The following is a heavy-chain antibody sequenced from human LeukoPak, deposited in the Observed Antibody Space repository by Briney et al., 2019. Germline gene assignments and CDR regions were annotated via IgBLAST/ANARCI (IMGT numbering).Heavy chain of an antibody. J-gene: IGHJ4*02. Sequence: GESLKISCTGSGYIFTSYWINWVRQMPGKGLEWMGRIDLSDSYTNYSPSFQGHVTISADKSISTAYLQWSSLQASDTAMYYCATSSTPIVVGDYWGQGTLVSVSS. V-gene: IGHV5-10-1*01. CDR1: GYIFTSYW. CDR2: IDLSDSYT. CDR3: ATSSTPIVVGDY. D-gene: IGHD2-15*01.